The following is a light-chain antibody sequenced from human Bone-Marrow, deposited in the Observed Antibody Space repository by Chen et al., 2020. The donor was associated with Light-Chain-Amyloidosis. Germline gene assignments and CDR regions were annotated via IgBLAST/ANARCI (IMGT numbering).Light chain of an antibody. CDR2: AAS. CDR3: QQSYSTPWT. V-gene: IGKV1-39*01. J-gene: IGKJ1*01. Sequence: IQMTHPPSSLSASVVDRVTISCRASQSISSYLNWYQQKPGKAPKLLIYAASSLQSGVPSRFSGSGSGTDFTLTISSLKPEEFATYYCQQSYSTPWTFGLGTQVEIK. CDR1: QSISSY.